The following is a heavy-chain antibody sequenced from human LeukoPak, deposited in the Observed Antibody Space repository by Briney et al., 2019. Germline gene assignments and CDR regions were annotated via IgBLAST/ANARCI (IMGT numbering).Heavy chain of an antibody. CDR1: GYTFTGYY. V-gene: IGHV1-2*02. J-gene: IGHJ3*02. D-gene: IGHD3-22*01. CDR2: INPNSGGT. CDR3: ALTDYYDSRGYSI. Sequence: ASVKVSCKASGYTFTGYYMHWVRQAPGQGLEWMGWINPNSGGTNYAQKFQGRVTMTRDTSISTAYMELSRLRSDDTAVYYCALTDYYDSRGYSIWGQGTMVTVSS.